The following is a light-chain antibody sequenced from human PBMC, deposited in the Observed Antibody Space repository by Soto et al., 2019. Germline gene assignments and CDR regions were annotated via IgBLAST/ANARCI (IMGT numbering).Light chain of an antibody. CDR3: NSYADSNNFV. CDR2: EVS. Sequence: QSVLTQPPSASRSPGQSVTISCTGTSSDVGGYNYVSWYQQHPGKAPKLLIYEVSKRPSGVPDRFSGSKSGNTASLTVSGLQAEDEADYYCNSYADSNNFVFGSGTKVTVL. CDR1: SSDVGGYNY. V-gene: IGLV2-8*02. J-gene: IGLJ1*01.